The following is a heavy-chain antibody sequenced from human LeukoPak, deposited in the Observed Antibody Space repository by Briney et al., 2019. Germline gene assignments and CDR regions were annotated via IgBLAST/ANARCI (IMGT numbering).Heavy chain of an antibody. D-gene: IGHD6-13*01. V-gene: IGHV3-53*01. J-gene: IGHJ4*02. Sequence: GGSLRLSCAASGFTVSSNYMSWVRQAPGKGPEWVSVIYSDGSTYYADSVKGRFTISRDTSKNTLYLQMNSLRTEDTAVYYCARNLAAGGTYPHYWGQGTLVSVSS. CDR3: ARNLAAGGTYPHY. CDR2: IYSDGST. CDR1: GFTVSSNY.